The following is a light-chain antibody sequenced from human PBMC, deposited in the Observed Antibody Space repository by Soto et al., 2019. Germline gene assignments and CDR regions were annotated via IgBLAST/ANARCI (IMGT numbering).Light chain of an antibody. V-gene: IGLV2-14*01. J-gene: IGLJ2*01. CDR2: DVS. CDR3: SSYTISSTPVV. Sequence: QSALTQPASVSGSPGQSITISCTGTSSDVGGYNYVSWYQQHPGKAPKLMVYDVSTRPSGVSNRFSGSKSGNTASLTISGLQAEDEADYYCSSYTISSTPVVFGGGTKVTVL. CDR1: SSDVGGYNY.